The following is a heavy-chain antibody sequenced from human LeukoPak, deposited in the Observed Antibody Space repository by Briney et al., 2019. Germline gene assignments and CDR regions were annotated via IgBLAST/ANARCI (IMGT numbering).Heavy chain of an antibody. CDR3: AKRSTIAVSGTAYYFDD. D-gene: IGHD6-19*01. V-gene: IGHV3-23*01. Sequence: GGSLRLSCAASGFTFSSYAMSWVRQAPGKGLEWVSGISGRGASTFFADSVKGRFTISRDNSKNTLYLQMNSLRAEDTAVYYCAKRSTIAVSGTAYYFDDWGQGALVTVSS. CDR1: GFTFSSYA. CDR2: ISGRGAST. J-gene: IGHJ4*02.